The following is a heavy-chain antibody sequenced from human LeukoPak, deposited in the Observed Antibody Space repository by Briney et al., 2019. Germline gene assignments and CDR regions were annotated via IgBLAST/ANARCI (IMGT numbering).Heavy chain of an antibody. D-gene: IGHD3-22*01. CDR3: ARISYYYDSSGYPYYFDY. J-gene: IGHJ4*02. Sequence: GGSLRLSCAASGFTFYDYGMSWVRHAPGKGLEWVSGINWNGGSTGYADSVKGRFTISRDNAKNSLYLQMNSLRAEDAALYYCARISYYYDSSGYPYYFDYGGQGTLVTVSS. CDR2: INWNGGST. CDR1: GFTFYDYG. V-gene: IGHV3-20*04.